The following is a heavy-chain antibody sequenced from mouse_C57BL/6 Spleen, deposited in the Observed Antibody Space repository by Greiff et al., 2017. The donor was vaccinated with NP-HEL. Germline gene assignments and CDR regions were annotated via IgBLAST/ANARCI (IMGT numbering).Heavy chain of an antibody. Sequence: VQLQQPGAELVKPGASVKLSCKASGYTFTSYWMHWVKQRPGQGLEWIGMIHPNSGSTNYNEKFKSKATLTVDKSSSTAYMQLSSLTSADSAVYYCARSITTVVATPFAYWGQGTLVTVSA. D-gene: IGHD1-1*01. J-gene: IGHJ3*01. CDR3: ARSITTVVATPFAY. CDR2: IHPNSGST. CDR1: GYTFTSYW. V-gene: IGHV1-64*01.